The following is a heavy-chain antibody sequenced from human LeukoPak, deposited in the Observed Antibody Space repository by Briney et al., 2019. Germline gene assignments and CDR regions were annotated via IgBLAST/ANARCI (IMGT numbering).Heavy chain of an antibody. CDR3: ERRRCSGGSCYSDFDY. Sequence: GGSLRLSCAASGFTFSSYWMSWVRQAPGKGLEWVANIKQDGSEKYYVDSVKGRFTISRDNAKNSLYLQMNSLRAEDTAVYYGERRRCSGGSCYSDFDYWCQGPMVIVSS. D-gene: IGHD2-15*01. J-gene: IGHJ4*02. CDR2: IKQDGSEK. CDR1: GFTFSSYW. V-gene: IGHV3-7*03.